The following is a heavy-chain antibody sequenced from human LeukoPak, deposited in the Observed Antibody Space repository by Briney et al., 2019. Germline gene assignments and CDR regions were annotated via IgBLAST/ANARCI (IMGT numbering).Heavy chain of an antibody. CDR2: ISSSSSTI. CDR1: GFTFSSYS. CDR3: AKDGSGYYFGY. V-gene: IGHV3-48*01. Sequence: GGSLRLSCAASGFTFSSYSMNWVRQAPGKGLEWVSYISSSSSTIYYADSVKGRFTISRDNAKNSLYLQMNSLRAEDTAVYYCAKDGSGYYFGYWGQGNLVTVSS. J-gene: IGHJ4*02. D-gene: IGHD5-12*01.